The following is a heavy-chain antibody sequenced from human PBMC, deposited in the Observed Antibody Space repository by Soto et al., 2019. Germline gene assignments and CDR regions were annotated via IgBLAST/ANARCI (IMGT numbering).Heavy chain of an antibody. CDR1: GYTFTGYY. CDR2: INPNSGGT. J-gene: IGHJ4*02. V-gene: IGHV1-2*04. D-gene: IGHD3-3*01. CDR3: ERCSYFWSGYYAYYFDY. Sequence: GASVKVSCKASGYTFTGYYMHWVRQAPGQGLEWMGWINPNSGGTNYAQKFQGWVTMTRDTSISTAYMELSRLRSDDTAVYYCERCSYFWSGYYAYYFDYWGQGTLVTVSS.